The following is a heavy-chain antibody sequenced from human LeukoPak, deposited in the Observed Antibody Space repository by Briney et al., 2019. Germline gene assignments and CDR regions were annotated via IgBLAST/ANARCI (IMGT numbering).Heavy chain of an antibody. CDR3: ARDQCSSTSCYMFGY. CDR2: TYYSGST. Sequence: SETLSLTCTVSGGSISSHYWSWIRQPPGKGLEWIGYTYYSGSTNYNPSLKSRVTISVDTSKNQFSLKLSSVTAADTAVYYCARDQCSSTSCYMFGYWGQGTLVTVSS. CDR1: GGSISSHY. J-gene: IGHJ4*02. D-gene: IGHD2-2*02. V-gene: IGHV4-59*11.